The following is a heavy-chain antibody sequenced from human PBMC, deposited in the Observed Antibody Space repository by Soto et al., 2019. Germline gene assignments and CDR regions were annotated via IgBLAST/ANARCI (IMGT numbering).Heavy chain of an antibody. CDR1: GGSISSSSYY. CDR2: IYYSGST. CDR3: ARRIRGRDGYNDLFDY. J-gene: IGHJ4*02. D-gene: IGHD5-12*01. V-gene: IGHV4-39*01. Sequence: SETLSLTCTASGGSISSSSYYWGWIRQPPGKGLEWIGSIYYSGSTYYNPSLKSRVTISVDTSKNQFSLKLSSVTAADTAVYYCARRIRGRDGYNDLFDYWGQGTLVTVSS.